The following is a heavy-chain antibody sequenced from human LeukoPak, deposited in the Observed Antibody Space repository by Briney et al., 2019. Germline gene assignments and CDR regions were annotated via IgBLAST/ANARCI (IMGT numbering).Heavy chain of an antibody. CDR2: IYYSGST. J-gene: IGHJ4*02. D-gene: IGHD6-6*01. V-gene: IGHV4-31*03. CDR1: GVSISSGDYS. CDR3: ASTPYSSSSHFDY. Sequence: SETLSLTCTVSGVSISSGDYSWSWIRQHPGKGLEWIGYIYYSGSTYYNPSLKSRVTISVDTSKNQFSLKLSSLTAADTAVYYCASTPYSSSSHFDYWGQGTLVTVSS.